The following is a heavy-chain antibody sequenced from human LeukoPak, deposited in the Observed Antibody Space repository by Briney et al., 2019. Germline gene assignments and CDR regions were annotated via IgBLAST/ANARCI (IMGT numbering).Heavy chain of an antibody. V-gene: IGHV1-2*02. CDR2: INPNSGGT. CDR1: GYTFTGYY. CDR3: ASSLFGSGSDY. J-gene: IGHJ4*02. D-gene: IGHD6-19*01. Sequence: WASVKVSCKASGYTFTGYYMHWVRQAPGQGLEWMGWINPNSGGTNYAQKFQGRVTMTRDTSISAAYMELSRLRSDDMAVYYCASSLFGSGSDYWGQGTLVTVSS.